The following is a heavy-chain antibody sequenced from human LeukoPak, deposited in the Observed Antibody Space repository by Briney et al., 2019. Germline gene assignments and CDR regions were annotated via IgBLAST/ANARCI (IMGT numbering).Heavy chain of an antibody. CDR3: AKSDSWSGEPDDAFDI. CDR1: GFTFSSYA. V-gene: IGHV3-23*01. CDR2: ISFNAAQT. J-gene: IGHJ3*02. D-gene: IGHD3-3*01. Sequence: PGGSLRLSCAASGFTFSSYAMSWVRQAPGKGLEWVSTISFNAAQTYYADSVKGRFTISRDNSKNTLYLQTNSLRAEDTAVYYCAKSDSWSGEPDDAFDIWGQGTMVTVSS.